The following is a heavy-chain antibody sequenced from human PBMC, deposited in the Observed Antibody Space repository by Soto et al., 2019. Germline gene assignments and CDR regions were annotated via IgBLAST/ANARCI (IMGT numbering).Heavy chain of an antibody. V-gene: IGHV2-5*02. CDR1: GFSLSSSGVG. CDR2: IYWDDDK. Sequence: QITLKESGPTLVKPTQTLTLTCTFSGFSLSSSGVGVRWIRQPPGKALEWLALIYWDDDKRYSPSLKSRLTITKDTSKNQVALTMTNMDPVDTATYYCVHDDVGQQGFDYWGQGTRVTVSS. D-gene: IGHD1-1*01. CDR3: VHDDVGQQGFDY. J-gene: IGHJ4*02.